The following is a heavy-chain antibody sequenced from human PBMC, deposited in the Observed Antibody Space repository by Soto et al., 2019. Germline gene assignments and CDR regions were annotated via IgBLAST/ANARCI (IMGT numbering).Heavy chain of an antibody. D-gene: IGHD3-10*01. CDR3: ARDSLSGFGELTDYYYGMDV. CDR1: GFTFSSYA. Sequence: QVQLVESGGGVVQPGRSLRLSCAASGFTFSSYAMHWVRQAPGKGLEWVAVISYDGSNKYYADSVKGRFTISRDNSKNTLYLQMNSLRAEDTAVYYCARDSLSGFGELTDYYYGMDVWGQGTTVTVSS. CDR2: ISYDGSNK. J-gene: IGHJ6*02. V-gene: IGHV3-30-3*01.